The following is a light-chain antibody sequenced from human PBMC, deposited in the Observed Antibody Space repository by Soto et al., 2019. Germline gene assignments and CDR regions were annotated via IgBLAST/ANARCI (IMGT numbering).Light chain of an antibody. CDR2: GAS. CDR1: HSVSTN. Sequence: VMTQSPATLSVSPGDRAILSCRASHSVSTNLAWYQQRPGQPPRLLIYGASTRASDVPGRFAGSGSGREFTLTISSLQSEDFAIYSCHQYNSWPWAFGQGTKVEIK. J-gene: IGKJ1*01. CDR3: HQYNSWPWA. V-gene: IGKV3-15*01.